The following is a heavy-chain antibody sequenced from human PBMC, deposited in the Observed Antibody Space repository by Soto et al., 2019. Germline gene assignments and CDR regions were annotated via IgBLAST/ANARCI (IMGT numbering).Heavy chain of an antibody. J-gene: IGHJ4*02. D-gene: IGHD5-12*01. CDR1: GFTFSNAW. Sequence: EVQLVESGGGLVKPGGSLRLSCAASGFTFSNAWMSWVRQAPGKGLEWVGRIKSKTDGGTTDYAAPVKGRFTISRDDSKNTLYLQMNSLKTEDTAVYYCTTDGLRASGYSGYGDFDYWGQGTLVTVSS. V-gene: IGHV3-15*01. CDR3: TTDGLRASGYSGYGDFDY. CDR2: IKSKTDGGTT.